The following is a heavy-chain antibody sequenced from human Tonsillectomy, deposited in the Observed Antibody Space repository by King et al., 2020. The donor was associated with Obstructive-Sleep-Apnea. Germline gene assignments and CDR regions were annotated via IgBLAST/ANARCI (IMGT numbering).Heavy chain of an antibody. V-gene: IGHV3-66*01. D-gene: IGHD2-2*01. Sequence: VQLVESGGGLVQPGGSLRVSCAASGFTVSSNYMSWVRQAPGKGLEWVSIMYSGGSTYYAESVKGRFTISRDKSKNTLYLQMNSLRAEDTGVYYCASRGYGSTTACYYYYAMDVWGQGTTVTVSS. CDR3: ASRGYGSTTACYYYYAMDV. J-gene: IGHJ6*02. CDR1: GFTVSSNY. CDR2: MYSGGST.